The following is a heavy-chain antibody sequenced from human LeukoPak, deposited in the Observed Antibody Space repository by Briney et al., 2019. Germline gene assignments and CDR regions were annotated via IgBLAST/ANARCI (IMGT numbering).Heavy chain of an antibody. CDR1: GFTFSDYE. J-gene: IGHJ4*02. V-gene: IGHV3-48*03. CDR2: ISTSGSTT. Sequence: GGSLRLSCAASGFTFSDYEINWVCQAPGKGLEWVSCISTSGSTTYYADSVKGRFTISRDNAKNSLFLQMNTLTVEDTAVYYCARGALHVFDYWGQGTPATVSS. D-gene: IGHD3-10*02. CDR3: ARGALHVFDY.